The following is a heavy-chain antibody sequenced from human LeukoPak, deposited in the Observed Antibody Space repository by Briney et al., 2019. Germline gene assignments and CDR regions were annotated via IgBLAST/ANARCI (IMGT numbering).Heavy chain of an antibody. CDR1: GFTFSSYA. V-gene: IGHV3-64*01. Sequence: PGGSLRLSCAASGFTFSSYAMHWVRQAPGKGLEYVSAISSNGGSTYYANSVKGRFTISRDNSKNTLYLQMGSLRAEDMAVYYCARGVQQLPDPDYYYYYMDVWGKGTTVTVSS. CDR3: ARGVQQLPDPDYYYYYMDV. J-gene: IGHJ6*03. D-gene: IGHD6-13*01. CDR2: ISSNGGST.